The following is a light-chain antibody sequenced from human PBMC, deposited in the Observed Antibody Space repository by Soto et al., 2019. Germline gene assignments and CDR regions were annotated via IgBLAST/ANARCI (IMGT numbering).Light chain of an antibody. CDR2: GAS. V-gene: IGKV3-20*01. CDR3: QQYGSSSWT. J-gene: IGKJ1*01. Sequence: EIVLTQSPGTLSLSPGERATFSCRASHGVGSNLAWYQQKPGQAPRLLIYGASSRATGIPDRFSGSGSGTDFTLTISRLEPEDFAVYYCQQYGSSSWTFGQGTKVDIK. CDR1: HGVGSN.